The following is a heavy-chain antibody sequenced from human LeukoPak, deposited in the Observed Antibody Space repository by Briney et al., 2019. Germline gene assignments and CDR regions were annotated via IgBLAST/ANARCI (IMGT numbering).Heavy chain of an antibody. J-gene: IGHJ4*02. Sequence: ASVKVSCKASGYTFTSYGISWVRQAPGQGLEWMGWISAYNGNTNYAQKLQGRVTMTTDTSTSTAYMDLRSLTSDDTAVYYCARDVPGGSCYYGCDYWGQGTLVTVSS. V-gene: IGHV1-18*01. CDR1: GYTFTSYG. CDR2: ISAYNGNT. D-gene: IGHD2-15*01. CDR3: ARDVPGGSCYYGCDY.